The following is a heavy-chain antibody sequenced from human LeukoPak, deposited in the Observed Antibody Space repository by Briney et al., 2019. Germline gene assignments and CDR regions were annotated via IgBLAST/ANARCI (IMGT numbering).Heavy chain of an antibody. CDR3: AKEMDYVWGSYRYYYYMDV. V-gene: IGHV3-23*01. CDR2: ISGSGGST. Sequence: GGSLRLSCAASGFTFSNYGLSWVRQAPGKGLEWVSAISGSGGSTYYADSVKGRFTISRDNSKNTLYLQMNSLRAEDTAVYYCAKEMDYVWGSYRYYYYMDVWGKGTTVTISS. J-gene: IGHJ6*03. D-gene: IGHD3-16*02. CDR1: GFTFSNYG.